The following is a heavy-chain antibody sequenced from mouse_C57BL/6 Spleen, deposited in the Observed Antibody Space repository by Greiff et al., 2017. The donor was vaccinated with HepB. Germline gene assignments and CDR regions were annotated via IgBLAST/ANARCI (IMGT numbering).Heavy chain of an antibody. V-gene: IGHV1-76*01. Sequence: VQLQQSGAELVRPGASVKLSCKASGYTFTDYYINWVKQRPGQGLEWIARIYPGSGNTYYNEKFKGKATLTAEKSSSTAYMQLSSLTSEDSAVYFCARQEITTVVAYYYAMDYWGQRTSVTVSS. CDR3: ARQEITTVVAYYYAMDY. J-gene: IGHJ4*01. CDR2: IYPGSGNT. D-gene: IGHD1-1*01. CDR1: GYTFTDYY.